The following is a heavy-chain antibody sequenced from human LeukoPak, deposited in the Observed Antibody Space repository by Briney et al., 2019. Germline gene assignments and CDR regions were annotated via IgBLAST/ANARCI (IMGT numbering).Heavy chain of an antibody. D-gene: IGHD3-16*01. CDR1: GYTFTGYY. J-gene: IGHJ4*02. CDR3: ARRLDDYVWGASFDY. Sequence: GASVKVSCKASGYTFTGYYMHWVRQAPGQGLERMGRINPNSGGTNYAQKFQGRVTMTRDTSISTAYMELSRLRSDDTAVYYCARRLDDYVWGASFDYWGQGTLVTVSS. V-gene: IGHV1-2*06. CDR2: INPNSGGT.